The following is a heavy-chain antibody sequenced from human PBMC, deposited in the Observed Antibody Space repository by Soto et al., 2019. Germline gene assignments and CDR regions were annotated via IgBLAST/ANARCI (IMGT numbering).Heavy chain of an antibody. V-gene: IGHV1-18*04. J-gene: IGHJ6*02. CDR2: INGGTGQT. D-gene: IGHD1-1*01. Sequence: QVQLVQSGAEVKKPGASVKVSCKASGYTFTSYGISWVRQAPGQGLEWMGWINGGTGQTRYSQKFQDRVIITRDTSASTGYMELSSLTSEDTAVYYCARGKGMEENYFYYGLDIWGQGTTVTVSS. CDR1: GYTFTSYG. CDR3: ARGKGMEENYFYYGLDI.